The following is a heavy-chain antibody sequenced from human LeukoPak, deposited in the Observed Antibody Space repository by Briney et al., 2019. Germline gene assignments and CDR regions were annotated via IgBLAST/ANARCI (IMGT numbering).Heavy chain of an antibody. D-gene: IGHD3-22*01. Sequence: PSETLSLTCTVSGGSLSSYYWTWFRQPPGKGLEWIGYIYYSGSTNYNPSLKSRVTISIDTSKNQFSLKLSSVTAADTAVYYCARRGSYGYYYHFDYWGQGTLVTVSS. V-gene: IGHV4-59*08. CDR1: GGSLSSYY. CDR2: IYYSGST. J-gene: IGHJ4*02. CDR3: ARRGSYGYYYHFDY.